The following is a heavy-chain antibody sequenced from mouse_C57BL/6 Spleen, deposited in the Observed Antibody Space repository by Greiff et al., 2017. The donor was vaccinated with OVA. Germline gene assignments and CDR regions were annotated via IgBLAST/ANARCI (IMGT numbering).Heavy chain of an antibody. CDR1: GFAFTNYL. CDR3: ARDGNYSY. V-gene: IGHV1-54*01. CDR2: INPGSGGT. J-gene: IGHJ3*01. Sequence: QVQLKESGAELVRPGTSVKVSCKASGFAFTNYLIEWVKQRPGQGLEWIGLINPGSGGTNYNETFKGKATLTADKSSSTAYMQLSSLTSEDSAVYFCARDGNYSYWGQGTLVTVSA. D-gene: IGHD1-1*01.